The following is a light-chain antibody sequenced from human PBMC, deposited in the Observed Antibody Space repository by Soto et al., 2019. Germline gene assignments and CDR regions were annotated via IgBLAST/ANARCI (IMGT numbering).Light chain of an antibody. CDR1: SSDIGSYNL. J-gene: IGLJ1*01. CDR3: CSYAGSSTYV. V-gene: IGLV2-23*01. CDR2: EGT. Sequence: QSVLTQPASVSGSPGQSITISCTGTSSDIGSYNLVSWYQHHPGKAPKFLMYEGTKRPSGVSSRFSGSKSANTASLTISGLQAEDEAYYYCCSYAGSSTYVFGTGTRSPS.